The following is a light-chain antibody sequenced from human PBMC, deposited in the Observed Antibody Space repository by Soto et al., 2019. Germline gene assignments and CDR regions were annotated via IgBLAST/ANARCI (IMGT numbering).Light chain of an antibody. CDR1: QSVSSSY. J-gene: IGKJ1*01. CDR3: QQPGA. CDR2: GAS. Sequence: EIVLTQSPGTLSLSPGERATLSCRASQSVSSSYLAWYQQKPGQAPRLLIYGASSRATGIPDRFSGSGSGTDFTHTISRLEPEDFAVYYCQQPGAFGQGTKVDIK. V-gene: IGKV3-20*01.